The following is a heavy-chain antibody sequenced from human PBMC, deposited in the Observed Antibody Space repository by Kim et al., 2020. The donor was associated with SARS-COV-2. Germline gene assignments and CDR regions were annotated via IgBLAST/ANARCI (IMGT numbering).Heavy chain of an antibody. CDR1: GYTFTAHY. D-gene: IGHD3-3*01. CDR2: MNPNTGDT. J-gene: IGHJ6*02. V-gene: IGHV1-2*06. Sequence: ASVKVSCQASGYTFTAHYIEWVRQAPGQGLEWMGQMNPNTGDTLYAPIFQGRVTMTRDTPMSTAYMELSGLQSDDTAVYYCARESAAVTKRIYRMDVWGQGTTVTVSS. CDR3: ARESAAVTKRIYRMDV.